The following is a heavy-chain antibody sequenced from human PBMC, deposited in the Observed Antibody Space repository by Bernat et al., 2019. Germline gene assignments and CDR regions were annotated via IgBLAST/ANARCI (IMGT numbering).Heavy chain of an antibody. D-gene: IGHD4-17*01. V-gene: IGHV3-30-3*01. CDR3: ARVFGVTTLNPDY. CDR1: GFTFSSYA. Sequence: QVQLVESGGGVVQPGRSLRLSCAASGFTFSSYAMHWVRQAPGKGLEWVAVISYDGSNKYYADSVKGRFTISRDNSENTLYLQMNSLRAEDTAVYYCARVFGVTTLNPDYWGQGTLVTVSS. CDR2: ISYDGSNK. J-gene: IGHJ4*02.